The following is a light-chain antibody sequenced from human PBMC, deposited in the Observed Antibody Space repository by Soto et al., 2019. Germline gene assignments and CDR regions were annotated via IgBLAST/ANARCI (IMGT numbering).Light chain of an antibody. Sequence: SYELTQPSSVSVSPGQTARITCSGDVLARKNARWFQHKPGQAPLLVIYRNTERPSGIPERFSASTSGTTATLTISGAHVEDGADCYCSSAADDTGFFGAGTKLTVL. CDR2: RNT. CDR3: SSAADDTGF. J-gene: IGLJ2*01. V-gene: IGLV3-27*01. CDR1: VLARKN.